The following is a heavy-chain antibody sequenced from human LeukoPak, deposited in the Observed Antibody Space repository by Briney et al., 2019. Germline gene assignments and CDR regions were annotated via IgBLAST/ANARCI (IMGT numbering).Heavy chain of an antibody. CDR3: ARDTLNGPFVISLDN. CDR1: GFTFSSFP. V-gene: IGHV3-48*03. D-gene: IGHD3-9*01. CDR2: ISSDGNTE. J-gene: IGHJ4*02. Sequence: GGSLRHSCAASGFTFSSFPMNWVRQAPGKGLEWVSHISSDGNTEYYLDSVRGRFTMSRDNAKSLLFLQVNSLRAEDTAVYYCARDTLNGPFVISLDNWGQGALVTVSS.